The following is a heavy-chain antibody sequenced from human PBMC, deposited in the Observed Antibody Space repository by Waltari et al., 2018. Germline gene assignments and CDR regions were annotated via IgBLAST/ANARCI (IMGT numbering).Heavy chain of an antibody. V-gene: IGHV4-59*11. CDR1: GGSISSHY. CDR2: IYYSGST. CDR3: ARGVVVVATWFDP. J-gene: IGHJ5*02. Sequence: QVQLQESGPGLVKPSETLSLTCTVSGGSISSHYWSWIRQPPGKGLEWIGYIYYSGSTNYNPSLKSRVTISVDTSKNQFSLKLSSVTAADTAVYYCARGVVVVATWFDPWGQGTLVTVSS. D-gene: IGHD2-15*01.